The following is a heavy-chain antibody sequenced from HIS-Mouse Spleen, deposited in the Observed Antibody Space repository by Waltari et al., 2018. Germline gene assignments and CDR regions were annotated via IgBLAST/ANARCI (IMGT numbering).Heavy chain of an antibody. CDR2: IDYSGST. J-gene: IGHJ2*01. V-gene: IGHV4-39*07. Sequence: QLQLQESGPGLVKPSETLSLPCTVPGGSISSSSYYWAWIRQPPGKGLEWIGSIDYSGSTYYNPSLKSRVTISVDTSKNQFSLKLSSVTAADTAVYYCAREIPYSSSWYDWYFDLWGRGTLVTVSS. CDR3: AREIPYSSSWYDWYFDL. CDR1: GGSISSSSYY. D-gene: IGHD6-13*01.